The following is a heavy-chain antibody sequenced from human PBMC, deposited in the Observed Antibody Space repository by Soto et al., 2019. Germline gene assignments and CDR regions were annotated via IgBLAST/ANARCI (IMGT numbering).Heavy chain of an antibody. CDR1: GGTFSSYA. Sequence: QVQLVQSGAEVKKPGSSVKVSCKASGGTFSSYAISWVRQAPGQGLEWMGGIIPIFGTANYAQKFQGRVTITADESTGTAYMELSSLRSEDTDVYYCARSDRGPYYFDYWGQGTLVTVSS. D-gene: IGHD3-10*01. V-gene: IGHV1-69*12. CDR3: ARSDRGPYYFDY. CDR2: IIPIFGTA. J-gene: IGHJ4*02.